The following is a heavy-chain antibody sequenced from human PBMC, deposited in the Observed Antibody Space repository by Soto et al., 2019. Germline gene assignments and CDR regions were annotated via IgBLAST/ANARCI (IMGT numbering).Heavy chain of an antibody. CDR2: VSAGGDMT. CDR3: ARGDRGGSGSPASYYYSGLDV. D-gene: IGHD3-10*01. J-gene: IGHJ6*02. Sequence: DVQVLESGGDLVQPGGSLRLSCAASGFTFNSYAMSWVRQAPGKGLEWVSRVSAGGDMTYYSDSVKGRFTISRDNTTSALFLQMNSLRSEDTALYYSARGDRGGSGSPASYYYSGLDVWGQGTTVTVS. V-gene: IGHV3-23*01. CDR1: GFTFNSYA.